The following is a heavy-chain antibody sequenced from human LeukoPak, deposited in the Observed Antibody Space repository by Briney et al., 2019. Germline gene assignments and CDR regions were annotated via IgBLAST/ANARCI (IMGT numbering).Heavy chain of an antibody. V-gene: IGHV3-11*01. Sequence: SGGSLRLSCAASGFTLSDYYMTWIRQAPGKGLEWVSYVSNGGSSSILYADSAKGRFTVFRDYAKNSLYLQMNSLRADDTGVYYCARDKSNKGHDCWGQGTLVTVSS. CDR1: GFTLSDYY. J-gene: IGHJ4*02. CDR2: VSNGGSSSI. CDR3: ARDKSNKGHDC.